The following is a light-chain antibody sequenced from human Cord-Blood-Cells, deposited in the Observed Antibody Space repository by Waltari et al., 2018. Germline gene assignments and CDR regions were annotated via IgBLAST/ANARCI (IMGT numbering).Light chain of an antibody. CDR3: QQYNSYST. CDR2: KAS. J-gene: IGKJ1*01. V-gene: IGKV1-5*03. Sequence: DIQMTQSPSTLSASVGDRVTITFRASQSISSRLAWYQQKPGKAPKLLIYKASSLESRVPSRFSGSGSGTEFTLTISSLQPDDFATYYCQQYNSYSTFGQGTKVEIK. CDR1: QSISSR.